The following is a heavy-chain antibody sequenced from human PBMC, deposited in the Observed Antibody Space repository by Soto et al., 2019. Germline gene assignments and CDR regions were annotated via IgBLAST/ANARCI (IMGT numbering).Heavy chain of an antibody. J-gene: IGHJ4*02. CDR3: AREATIAARLDS. V-gene: IGHV4-4*02. CDR2: IYYSGST. Sequence: PSETLSLTSDVSGGYISSSNLWRWVRQPPGKGLEWIGYIYYSGSTNYNPSLKSRVTISVDTSKNQFSLKLSSVTAADTAVYYCAREATIAARLDSWGQGTLVTVSS. D-gene: IGHD6-6*01. CDR1: GGYISSSNL.